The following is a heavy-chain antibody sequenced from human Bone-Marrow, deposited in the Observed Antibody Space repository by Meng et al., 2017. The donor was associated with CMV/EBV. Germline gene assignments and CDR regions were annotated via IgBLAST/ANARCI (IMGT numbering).Heavy chain of an antibody. J-gene: IGHJ4*02. V-gene: IGHV3-53*01. CDR2: IYSGGST. CDR1: GGSISSYY. Sequence: ETLSLTCTVSGGSISSYYWSWIRQPPGKGLEWVSVIYSGGSTYYADSVKGRFTISRDNSKNTLYLQMNSLRAEDTAVYYCATIAAAGKGSDYWGQGTLVTVSS. D-gene: IGHD6-13*01. CDR3: ATIAAAGKGSDY.